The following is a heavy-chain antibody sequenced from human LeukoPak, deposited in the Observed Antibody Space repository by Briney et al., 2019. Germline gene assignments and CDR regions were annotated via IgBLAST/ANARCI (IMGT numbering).Heavy chain of an antibody. J-gene: IGHJ6*02. D-gene: IGHD3-22*01. V-gene: IGHV4-4*02. Sequence: PSGTLSLTCAVSGGSISNENWWGWVGRPPGKGLEWIGVIYHSGSTNYIPSLKSRVTISVDTSKNQFSLNLSSVTAADTAMYYCARDRSPEGYYDSSHWDYYHGMDVWGQGTTVSVSS. CDR3: ARDRSPEGYYDSSHWDYYHGMDV. CDR1: GGSISNENW. CDR2: IYHSGST.